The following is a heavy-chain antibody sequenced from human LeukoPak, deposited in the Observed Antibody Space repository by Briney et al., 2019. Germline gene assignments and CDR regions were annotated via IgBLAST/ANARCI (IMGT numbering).Heavy chain of an antibody. J-gene: IGHJ4*02. CDR3: ATESDFDY. D-gene: IGHD2-21*01. V-gene: IGHV3-30-3*01. CDR1: GFTFSSYA. CDR2: ISYDGSNK. Sequence: PGGSLRLSCAASGFTFSSYAMHWVRQAPGKGLEWVAVISYDGSNKYYADSEKGRFTISRDNSKNTLYLQMNSLRAEDTAVYYCATESDFDYWGQGTLVTVSS.